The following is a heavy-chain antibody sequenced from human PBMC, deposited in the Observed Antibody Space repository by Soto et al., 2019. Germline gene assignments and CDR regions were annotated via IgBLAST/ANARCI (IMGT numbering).Heavy chain of an antibody. CDR3: ARVIASSGNWDFDH. J-gene: IGHJ4*01. D-gene: IGHD7-27*01. CDR1: GGTFSSYA. CDR2: IIPIFGTT. V-gene: IGHV1-69*05. Sequence: SVKVSCKASGGTFSSYAISWVRQAPGQGLEWMGGIIPIFGTTNYAQKLQGRVTMATDTSTSTAYMELRSLRSDDTAVYYCARVIASSGNWDFDHWGHGSRATVPS.